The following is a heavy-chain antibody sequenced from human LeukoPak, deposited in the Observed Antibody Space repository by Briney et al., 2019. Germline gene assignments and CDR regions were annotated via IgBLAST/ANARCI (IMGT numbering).Heavy chain of an antibody. J-gene: IGHJ4*02. CDR1: GGSCSNYY. CDR2: IHPSGIF. V-gene: IGHV4-34*01. D-gene: IGHD5-24*01. CDR3: ARGRDRTKAGDH. Sequence: PSESLTLTCAASGGSCSNYYSSWIRQPPGKGLEWIGEIHPSGIFYYNSYLVSRVTTSTNTTKDKSSLLQSYVTTADNGYYCARGRDRTKAGDHWGEGSLVSVSA.